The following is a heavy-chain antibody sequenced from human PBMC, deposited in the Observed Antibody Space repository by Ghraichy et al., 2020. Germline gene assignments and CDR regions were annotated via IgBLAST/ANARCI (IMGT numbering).Heavy chain of an antibody. CDR2: INHSGST. CDR3: ASGPRTEEPYYDYVGGNLLAPRENDY. Sequence: SQTLSLTCAVYGGSFSEYYWRWIRQPPGKGLEWIGEINHSGSTNYNPSLKSRLTISVDTSKNQFSLKLRSVTAADTAVYYCASGPRTEEPYYDYVGGNLLAPRENDYWGQGTLVTVSS. D-gene: IGHD3-16*01. V-gene: IGHV4-34*01. J-gene: IGHJ4*02. CDR1: GGSFSEYY.